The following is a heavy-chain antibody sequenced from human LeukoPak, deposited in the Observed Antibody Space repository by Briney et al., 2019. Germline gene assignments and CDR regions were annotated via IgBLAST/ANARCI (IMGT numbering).Heavy chain of an antibody. V-gene: IGHV4-38-2*01. J-gene: IGHJ4*02. CDR2: VYHSGST. D-gene: IGHD3-22*01. CDR1: GGSFSGYY. Sequence: SSETLSLTCAVYGGSFSGYYWGWIRQPPGKGLEWIGSVYHSGSTYYNPSLKSRVTPSMDTSKNQFSLKLNSATAADTAAYYCARHAFFDSTGYYYYFDYWGQGSLVTVSS. CDR3: ARHAFFDSTGYYYYFDY.